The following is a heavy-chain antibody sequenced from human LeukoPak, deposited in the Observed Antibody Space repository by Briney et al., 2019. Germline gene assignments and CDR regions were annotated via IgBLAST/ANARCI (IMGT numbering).Heavy chain of an antibody. CDR1: GFSFSSFA. Sequence: TGGSLRLSCAASGFSFSSFAMTWVRQAPGKGLEWVSSINGGHYPTYSTDSVKGRFTISRDNSRNTLYLQMNSLRADDTAVYYCTKDPNGDYVGAFDPWGQGTLVTVSS. CDR3: TKDPNGDYVGAFDP. CDR2: INGGHYPT. V-gene: IGHV3-23*01. D-gene: IGHD4-17*01. J-gene: IGHJ5*02.